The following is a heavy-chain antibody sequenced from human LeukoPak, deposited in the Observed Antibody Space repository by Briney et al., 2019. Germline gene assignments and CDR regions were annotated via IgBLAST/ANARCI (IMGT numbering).Heavy chain of an antibody. V-gene: IGHV3-21*06. D-gene: IGHD3-9*01. CDR2: ISSSGSYI. CDR1: GFNFSSYN. Sequence: GGSLRLSCAASGFNFSSYNMNWVRQAPGKGLEWVSSISSSGSYIYYADSMKGRFTISRDNAKNSLSLQMNNLGAEDTAVYYCARGEYDILTSDFHHWGQGTLVTVSS. CDR3: ARGEYDILTSDFHH. J-gene: IGHJ1*01.